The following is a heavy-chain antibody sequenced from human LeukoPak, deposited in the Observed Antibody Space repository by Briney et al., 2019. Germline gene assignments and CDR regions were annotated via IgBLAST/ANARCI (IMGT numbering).Heavy chain of an antibody. V-gene: IGHV3-66*01. Sequence: PGGSLRLSCAASGFIVSSNYMSWVRQVPGKGLEWVPVIYSGGSTYYADSVKGRFTISRDNSKNTLYLQMNSLRAEDTAVYYCARESTYGDYDAFGAFDIWGQGTMVTVSS. D-gene: IGHD4-17*01. CDR3: ARESTYGDYDAFGAFDI. CDR1: GFIVSSNY. J-gene: IGHJ3*02. CDR2: IYSGGST.